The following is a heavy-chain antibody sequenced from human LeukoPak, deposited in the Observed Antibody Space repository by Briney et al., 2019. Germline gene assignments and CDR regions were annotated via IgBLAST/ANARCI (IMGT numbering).Heavy chain of an antibody. CDR3: ARLRSPGDFDY. CDR2: IIPIFGTA. Sequence: GASVKVSCKASGGTFSSYAISWVRQAPGQGLEWMGGIIPIFGTANYAQKFQGRVTITADESTSTAYMELSSLRSEDTAMYYCARLRSPGDFDYWGQGTLVTVSS. D-gene: IGHD1-26*01. CDR1: GGTFSSYA. J-gene: IGHJ4*02. V-gene: IGHV1-69*13.